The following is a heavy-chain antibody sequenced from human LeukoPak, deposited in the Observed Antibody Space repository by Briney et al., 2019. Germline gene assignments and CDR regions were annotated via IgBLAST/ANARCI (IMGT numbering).Heavy chain of an antibody. Sequence: GGSLRLSCAASGFTFSSYWMSWVRQAPGKGLEWVSGITWNGGTTGYADSVRGRFTISRDNAKNSLYLQMNSLRAEDTAVYYCAKDGRGYYGSGRGFYYYYMDVWGKGTTVTVSS. CDR2: ITWNGGTT. D-gene: IGHD3-10*01. CDR3: AKDGRGYYGSGRGFYYYYMDV. CDR1: GFTFSSYW. J-gene: IGHJ6*03. V-gene: IGHV3-20*04.